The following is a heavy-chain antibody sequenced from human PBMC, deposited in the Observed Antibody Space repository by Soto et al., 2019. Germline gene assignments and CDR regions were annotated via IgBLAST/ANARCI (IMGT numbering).Heavy chain of an antibody. J-gene: IGHJ5*02. CDR1: GYTFTTYA. V-gene: IGHV1-3*01. D-gene: IGHD6-19*01. CDR3: AREDSGWYSGGYNWFDP. Sequence: ASVKVSCKASGYTFTTYAMHWVRQAPGQRLEWMGWINAGNGNTKYSQKFQGRVTITRDTSASTAYMELSSLRSEDTAVYYCAREDSGWYSGGYNWFDPWGQGTLVTVSS. CDR2: INAGNGNT.